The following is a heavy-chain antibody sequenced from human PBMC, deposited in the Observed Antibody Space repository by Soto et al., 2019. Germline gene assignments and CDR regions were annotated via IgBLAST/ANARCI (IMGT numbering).Heavy chain of an antibody. J-gene: IGHJ4*02. D-gene: IGHD3-9*01. V-gene: IGHV3-23*01. CDR1: GFTFSSYA. CDR3: ANNYDILTGRDY. Sequence: GGSLILSCAASGFTFSSYAMSWVRQAPGKGLEWVSAISGSGGSTYYADSVKGRFTISRDNSKNTLYLQMNSLRAEDTAVYYCANNYDILTGRDYWGQGTLVPVSS. CDR2: ISGSGGST.